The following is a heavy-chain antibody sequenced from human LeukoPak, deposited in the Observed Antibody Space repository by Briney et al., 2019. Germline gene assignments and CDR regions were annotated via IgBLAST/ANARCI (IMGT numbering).Heavy chain of an antibody. CDR1: GGSISSYY. Sequence: SETLSLTCTVSGGSISSYYWSWIRQPPGKGLEWIGYIYYSGSTNYNPSLKSRVTISVDTSKNQFSLKLSSVTAADTAVYYCARVEVAPTSYYYYGMDVWGQGTTVTVSS. CDR2: IYYSGST. J-gene: IGHJ6*02. V-gene: IGHV4-59*01. CDR3: ARVEVAPTSYYYYGMDV. D-gene: IGHD5-12*01.